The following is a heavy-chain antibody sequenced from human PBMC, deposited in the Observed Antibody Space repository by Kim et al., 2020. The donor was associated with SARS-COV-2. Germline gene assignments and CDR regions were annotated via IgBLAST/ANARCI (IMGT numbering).Heavy chain of an antibody. Sequence: GGSLRLSCAASGFTFSTYAMTWVRQAPGEGLEWVSIISPGGGTTYYADSVRGRFTISRDNSKNTLYLQMNSLRAEDTAVYYCAKRTGGGRYFDFWGQGTLVTVSS. D-gene: IGHD3-16*01. J-gene: IGHJ4*02. CDR1: GFTFSTYA. CDR2: ISPGGGTT. CDR3: AKRTGGGRYFDF. V-gene: IGHV3-23*01.